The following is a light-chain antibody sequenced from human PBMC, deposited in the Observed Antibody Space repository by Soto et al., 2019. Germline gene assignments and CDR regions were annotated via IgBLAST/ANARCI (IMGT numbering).Light chain of an antibody. J-gene: IGLJ2*01. V-gene: IGLV4-60*02. CDR3: ETWDSNTVV. Sequence: QPVLTQSSSASASLGSSVKLTSTLSSGHSSYIIAWHQQQPGKAPRYLMKLEGSGSYNKGSGVPDRFSGSSSGADRYLTISNLQFEDEADYYCETWDSNTVVFGGGTKVTVL. CDR1: SGHSSYI. CDR2: LEGSGSY.